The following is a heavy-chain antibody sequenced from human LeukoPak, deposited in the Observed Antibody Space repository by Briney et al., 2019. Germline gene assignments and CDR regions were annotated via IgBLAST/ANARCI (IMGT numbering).Heavy chain of an antibody. CDR3: AKDGKGAPVAGTGYFDY. CDR1: GFTFSSYA. J-gene: IGHJ4*02. Sequence: GGSLRLSCAASGFTFSSYAMSWVRQTPGKGLEWVSVISGSGGNTYYADSVKGRFTISRDNSKNTLYLQMNSLRAEDTAIYYCAKDGKGAPVAGTGYFDYWGQGTLVTVSS. CDR2: ISGSGGNT. V-gene: IGHV3-23*01. D-gene: IGHD6-19*01.